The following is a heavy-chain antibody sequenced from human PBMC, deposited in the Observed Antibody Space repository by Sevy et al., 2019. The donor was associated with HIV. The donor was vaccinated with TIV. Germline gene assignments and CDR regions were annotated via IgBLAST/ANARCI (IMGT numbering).Heavy chain of an antibody. CDR3: ARDLRSNYNNYFDP. V-gene: IGHV3-30-3*01. CDR2: ISYDGSNK. Sequence: GGSLRLSCAASGFPFSTYALHWVRQAPGKGLEWVAVISYDGSNKYYADSVKGRFTISRDSSKNTLYLQMNSLTTVDTAVYYCARDLRSNYNNYFDPWGQGTLVTVSS. J-gene: IGHJ5*02. CDR1: GFPFSTYA. D-gene: IGHD4-4*01.